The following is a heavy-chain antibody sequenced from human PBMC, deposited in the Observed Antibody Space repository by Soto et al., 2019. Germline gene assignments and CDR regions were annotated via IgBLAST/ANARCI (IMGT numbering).Heavy chain of an antibody. D-gene: IGHD3-22*01. CDR3: AREVKGMIVVVIGAFDI. CDR2: MNPNSGNT. CDR1: VYIFTMCH. Sequence: SVNVSCKASVYIFTMCHMTCVRQAPGKWLEWMGWMNPNSGNTGYAQKFQGRVTMTRNTSISTAYMELSSLRSEDTAVYYCAREVKGMIVVVIGAFDIWGQGTMVTVSS. J-gene: IGHJ3*02. V-gene: IGHV1-8*01.